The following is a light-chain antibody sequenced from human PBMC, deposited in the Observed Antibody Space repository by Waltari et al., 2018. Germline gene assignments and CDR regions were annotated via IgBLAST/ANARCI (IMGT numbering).Light chain of an antibody. J-gene: IGLJ2*01. Sequence: QSALTQPASVSGSPGQSITISCTGSSSDVGGDDSVSWYEDHPGQAPNVIIYDVNKRPSVVSDRFSGSKSGNTASLTISGLQAEDEATFYCSSQSTNNGVIFGGGTKVTVL. V-gene: IGLV2-14*03. CDR3: SSQSTNNGVI. CDR2: DVN. CDR1: SSDVGGDDS.